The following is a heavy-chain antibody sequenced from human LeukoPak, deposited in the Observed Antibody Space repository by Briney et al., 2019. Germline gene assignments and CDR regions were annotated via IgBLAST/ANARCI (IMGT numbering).Heavy chain of an antibody. CDR3: AKQPSVSYSSSSKSNWFDP. V-gene: IGHV3-30*18. D-gene: IGHD6-6*01. CDR1: GFTFSSYG. CDR2: ISYDGNNK. Sequence: PGGSLRLSCAASGFTFSSYGMPWVRQAPGKGLEWVAVISYDGNNKYYADSVKGRFTISRDNSKNTLYLQMNSLRAEDTAVYYCAKQPSVSYSSSSKSNWFDPWGQGTLVTVSS. J-gene: IGHJ5*02.